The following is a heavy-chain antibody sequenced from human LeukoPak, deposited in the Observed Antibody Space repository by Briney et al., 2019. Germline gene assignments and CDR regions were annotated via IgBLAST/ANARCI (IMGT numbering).Heavy chain of an antibody. J-gene: IGHJ6*03. CDR1: GGSLSSYY. V-gene: IGHV4-59*01. CDR2: IYYSGST. CDR3: ARVGSYINIVATTPYYYYMDV. D-gene: IGHD5-12*01. Sequence: SETLSLTCTVSGGSLSSYYWSWIRQPPGKGLEWIGYIYYSGSTNYNPSLKSRVTISVDTSKNQFSLKLSSVTAADTAVYYCARVGSYINIVATTPYYYYMDVWGKGTTVTVSS.